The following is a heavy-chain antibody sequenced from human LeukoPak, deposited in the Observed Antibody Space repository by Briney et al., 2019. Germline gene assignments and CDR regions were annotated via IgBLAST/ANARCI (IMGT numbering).Heavy chain of an antibody. V-gene: IGHV4-59*12. Sequence: PSETLSLTCTVSGGSISSYYWSWIRQPPGKGLEWIGYIYYSGSTNYNPSLKSRVTLSVDTSKNQFSLKLSSVTAADTAVYYCTGEGSGSYSPFDYWGQGTLVTVSS. J-gene: IGHJ4*02. CDR2: IYYSGST. CDR3: TGEGSGSYSPFDY. CDR1: GGSISSYY. D-gene: IGHD3-10*01.